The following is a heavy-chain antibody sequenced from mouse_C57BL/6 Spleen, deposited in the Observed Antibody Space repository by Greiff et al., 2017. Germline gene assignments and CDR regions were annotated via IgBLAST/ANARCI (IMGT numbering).Heavy chain of an antibody. CDR2: ISYDGSN. D-gene: IGHD1-1*01. V-gene: IGHV3-6*01. J-gene: IGHJ1*03. Sequence: DVQLQESGPGLVKPSQSLSLTCSVTSYSITSGYYWNWIRQFPGNKLEWMGYISYDGSNNYNPSLKNRISITRDTSKNQFFLKLNSVTTEDTATYYCARDPYYYGSSYKYFDVWGTGTTVTVSS. CDR1: SYSITSGYY. CDR3: ARDPYYYGSSYKYFDV.